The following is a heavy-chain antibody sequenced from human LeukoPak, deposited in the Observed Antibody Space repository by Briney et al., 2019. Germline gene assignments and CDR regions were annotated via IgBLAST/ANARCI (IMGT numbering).Heavy chain of an antibody. CDR1: GFTFSIYA. Sequence: PAGTLRLSCEASGFTFSIYAMTWFRQAPGKGLEWVSTFTNHHTTYYTESVNGRFTISRDNSKNTLYLQMDSVRPEDTAVYYCAKEGYDILTGYRTNWFDPWGQGTLVTVSS. D-gene: IGHD3-9*01. V-gene: IGHV3-23*01. CDR2: FTNHHTT. J-gene: IGHJ5*02. CDR3: AKEGYDILTGYRTNWFDP.